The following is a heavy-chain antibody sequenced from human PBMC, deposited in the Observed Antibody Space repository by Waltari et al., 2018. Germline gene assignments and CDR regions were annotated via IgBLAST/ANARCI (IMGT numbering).Heavy chain of an antibody. J-gene: IGHJ4*02. CDR2: IDWDDDK. CDR1: GFSLSTSGMR. CDR3: ARHRDGYNDY. Sequence: QVTLKESGPALVKPTQTLTLTCPFSGFSLSTSGMRVSWIRQPPGKALEWLARIDWDDDKFYSTSLKTRLTISKDTSKNQVVLTMTNMDPVDTATYYCARHRDGYNDYWGQGTLVTVSS. V-gene: IGHV2-70*04. D-gene: IGHD5-12*01.